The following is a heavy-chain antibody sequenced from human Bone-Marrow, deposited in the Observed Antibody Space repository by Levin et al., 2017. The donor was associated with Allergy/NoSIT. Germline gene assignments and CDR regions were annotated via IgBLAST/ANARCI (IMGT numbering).Heavy chain of an antibody. V-gene: IGHV4-39*01. J-gene: IGHJ4*02. CDR1: GGSISSSSYY. CDR2: IYYSGST. D-gene: IGHD1-26*01. CDR3: ARLSRGSYYFDY. Sequence: SETLSLTCTVSGGSISSSSYYWGWIRQPPGTGLEWIGSIYYSGSTYYNPSLKSRVTISVDTSKNQFSLKLSSVTAADTAVYYCARLSRGSYYFDYWGQGTLVTVSS.